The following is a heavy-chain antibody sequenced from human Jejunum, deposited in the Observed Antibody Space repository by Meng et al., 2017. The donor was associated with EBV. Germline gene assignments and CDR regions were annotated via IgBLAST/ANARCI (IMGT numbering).Heavy chain of an antibody. D-gene: IGHD6-19*01. Sequence: EGPLAECGVGLVQAGGSLRLSGAVSGFTFSNAWMSWVRQAPGKGPEWVARIKSKIDGGTTDYATAVKGRFTISRDDSKNTLYLQMNSLRTEDTALYYCTTNPSQWDHWGQGTLVTVSS. CDR2: IKSKIDGGTT. J-gene: IGHJ4*02. CDR1: GFTFSNAW. CDR3: TTNPSQWDH. V-gene: IGHV3-15*01.